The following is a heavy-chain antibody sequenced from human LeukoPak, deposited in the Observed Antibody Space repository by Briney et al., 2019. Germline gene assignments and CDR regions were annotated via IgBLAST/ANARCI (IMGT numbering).Heavy chain of an antibody. D-gene: IGHD3-10*01. CDR3: AREYGSGSCFDF. CDR2: ISSSSSYI. J-gene: IGHJ4*02. Sequence: GGSLRLSCAASGFTFSTYSMNWVRQAPGKGLEWVSSISSSSSYIYYADSVKGRFTISRDNAKNSLYLQMNSLRAEDTAVYYCAREYGSGSCFDFWGQGTLVTVSS. V-gene: IGHV3-21*04. CDR1: GFTFSTYS.